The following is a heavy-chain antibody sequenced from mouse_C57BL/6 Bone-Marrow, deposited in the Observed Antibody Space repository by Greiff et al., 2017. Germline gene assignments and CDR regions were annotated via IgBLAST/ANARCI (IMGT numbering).Heavy chain of an antibody. CDR1: GFSLTSYG. D-gene: IGHD2-10*02. J-gene: IGHJ1*03. Sequence: VQLQQSGPGLVQPSQSLSITCTVSGFSLTSYGVHWVRQSPGKGLEWLGVIWSGGSTDYNAAFISRLSISKDNSKSQVFFKMNNLQADNTAIYDCARKGYGNYVGDFDVWGTGTTVTVSS. CDR3: ARKGYGNYVGDFDV. CDR2: IWSGGST. V-gene: IGHV2-2*01.